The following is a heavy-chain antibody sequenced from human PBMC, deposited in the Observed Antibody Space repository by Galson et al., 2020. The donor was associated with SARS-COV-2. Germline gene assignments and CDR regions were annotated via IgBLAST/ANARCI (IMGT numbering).Heavy chain of an antibody. CDR1: GFSFRSYY. D-gene: IGHD3-22*01. J-gene: IGHJ3*02. Sequence: GGSLRLSCSASGFSFRSYYMYWVRQAPGKGLEYVSLITTNGRSTYYADSAKGRFTISRDDSKNTLYLQMSSLRAEDTAVYYCVKETPFSDSSGPDIWGQGTIVIVSS. V-gene: IGHV3-64D*08. CDR3: VKETPFSDSSGPDI. CDR2: ITTNGRST.